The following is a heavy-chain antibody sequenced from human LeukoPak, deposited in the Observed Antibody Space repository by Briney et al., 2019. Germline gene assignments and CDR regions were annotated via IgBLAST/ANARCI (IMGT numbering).Heavy chain of an antibody. Sequence: ASEKVSCKISEYSLSDLSIHWVREAPGEGLEWMGGFDAENNKMVYSQRFQGRVTMTEDTSADTAYMELTGLRSEDTAMYFCATDRVYRSSGRSWGFFDYWGQGTLVIVSS. CDR2: FDAENNKM. CDR3: ATDRVYRSSGRSWGFFDY. J-gene: IGHJ4*02. D-gene: IGHD6-19*01. V-gene: IGHV1-24*01. CDR1: EYSLSDLS.